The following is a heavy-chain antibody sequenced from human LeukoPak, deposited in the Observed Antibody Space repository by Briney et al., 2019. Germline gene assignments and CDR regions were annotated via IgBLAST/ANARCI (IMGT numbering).Heavy chain of an antibody. CDR1: GGSISSGSYY. CDR2: IYTSGST. V-gene: IGHV4-61*02. CDR3: AATRPAEGFDP. D-gene: IGHD6-6*01. J-gene: IGHJ5*02. Sequence: SQTLSLTCTVSGGSISSGSYYWSWIRQPAGKGLEWIGRIYTSGSTNYNPSLKSRVTISVDTSKNQFSLKLSSVTAADTAVYYCAATRPAEGFDPWGQGTLVTVSS.